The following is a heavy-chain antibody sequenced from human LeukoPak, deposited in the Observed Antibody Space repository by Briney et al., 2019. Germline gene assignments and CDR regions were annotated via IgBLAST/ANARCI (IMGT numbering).Heavy chain of an antibody. D-gene: IGHD6-19*01. CDR3: ARDRRFSSGWYANDY. CDR1: GFTFGNYA. Sequence: GALRLSCAASGFTFGNYAMSWVRQAPGKGLEWVSIILGSGADTYYADSVRGRFTISRDNSKKTLYLQILSLRAEDTAAYYCARDRRFSSGWYANDYWGQGTLVTVSS. V-gene: IGHV3-23*01. J-gene: IGHJ4*02. CDR2: ILGSGADT.